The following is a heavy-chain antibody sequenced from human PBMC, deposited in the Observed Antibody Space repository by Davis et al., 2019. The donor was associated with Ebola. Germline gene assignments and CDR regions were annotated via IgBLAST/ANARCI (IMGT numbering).Heavy chain of an antibody. CDR2: ISSSGSTI. V-gene: IGHV3-11*04. J-gene: IGHJ5*02. CDR1: GFTFSDYY. CDR3: ARGRHGENWFDP. D-gene: IGHD3-10*01. Sequence: GESLKISCAASGFTFSDYYMSWIRQAPGKGLEWVSYISSSGSTIYYADSVKGRFTISRDNAKNSLYLQMNSLRAEDTAVYYCARGRHGENWFDPWGQGTLVTVSS.